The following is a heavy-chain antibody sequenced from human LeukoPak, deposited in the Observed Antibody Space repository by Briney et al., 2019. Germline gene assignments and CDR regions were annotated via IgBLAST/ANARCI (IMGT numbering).Heavy chain of an antibody. J-gene: IGHJ3*02. Sequence: GGSLRLSCAASGFTFSSYGMHWVRQAPGKGLEGGAFIRYDGSNKYYADSVKGRFTISRDNSKNTLYLQMNGLRAEDTALYYCAKVKGKDGVRDAYDMWGQGTMVTVSS. D-gene: IGHD1-1*01. V-gene: IGHV3-30*02. CDR1: GFTFSSYG. CDR3: AKVKGKDGVRDAYDM. CDR2: IRYDGSNK.